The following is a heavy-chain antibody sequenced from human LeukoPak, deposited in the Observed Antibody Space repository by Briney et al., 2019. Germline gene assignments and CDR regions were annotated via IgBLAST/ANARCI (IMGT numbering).Heavy chain of an antibody. J-gene: IGHJ4*02. D-gene: IGHD2-2*01. CDR2: IIPILGIA. CDR3: AITGGYCSSTSCYP. V-gene: IGHV1-69*04. Sequence: SEKVSCKASGGTFSSYAISWGRQAPGQGLEWMGRIIPILGIANYAQKFQGRVTITADKSTSTAYMELSSLRSEDTAVYYCAITGGYCSSTSCYPWGQGTLVTVSS. CDR1: GGTFSSYA.